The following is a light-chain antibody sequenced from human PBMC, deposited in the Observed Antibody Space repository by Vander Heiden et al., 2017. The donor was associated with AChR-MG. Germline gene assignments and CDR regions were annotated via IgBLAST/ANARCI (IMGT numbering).Light chain of an antibody. J-gene: IGKJ3*01. CDR1: QSVSDTY. CDR2: GTS. Sequence: EIVLTQSPGTLSLSPGETATLSCRTSQSVSDTYLAWYQQKSGQAPRLLIFGTSRRATGIPDRFSGSGYGTDFTLTITRLEPEDFAVYYCQRYGRSPLITFGHGTRVDI. CDR3: QRYGRSPLIT. V-gene: IGKV3-20*01.